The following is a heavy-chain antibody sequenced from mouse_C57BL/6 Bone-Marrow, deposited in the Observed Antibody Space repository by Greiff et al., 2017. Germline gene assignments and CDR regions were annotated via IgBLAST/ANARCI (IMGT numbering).Heavy chain of an antibody. Sequence: VQLKESGAELVRPGASVKLSCTASGFNIKDDYMHWVKQRPEQGLEWIGWIDPENGDTEYASKFQGKATITADTSSNTAYLQLSSLTSEDTAVYYCTTNLLLEGVWGTGTTVTVSS. CDR1: GFNIKDDY. V-gene: IGHV14-4*01. D-gene: IGHD1-1*01. CDR2: IDPENGDT. J-gene: IGHJ1*03. CDR3: TTNLLLEGV.